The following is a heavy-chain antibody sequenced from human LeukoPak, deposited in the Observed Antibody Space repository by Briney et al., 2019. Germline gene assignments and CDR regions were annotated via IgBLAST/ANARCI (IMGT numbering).Heavy chain of an antibody. CDR3: ARDQTRVQVDTSRYYYYYMDV. Sequence: SETLSLTCTVSGGSISSSSYYWGWIRQPPGKGLEWIGSIYYSGSTYYNPSLKSRVTMSIDTSKNQFSLHLRSVTAADTAVYYCARDQTRVQVDTSRYYYYYMDVWGKGTTVTISS. CDR2: IYYSGST. CDR1: GGSISSSSYY. J-gene: IGHJ6*03. D-gene: IGHD2-2*01. V-gene: IGHV4-39*07.